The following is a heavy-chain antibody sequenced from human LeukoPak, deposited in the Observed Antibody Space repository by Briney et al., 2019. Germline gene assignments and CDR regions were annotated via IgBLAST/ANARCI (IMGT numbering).Heavy chain of an antibody. J-gene: IGHJ4*02. Sequence: SETLSLTCAVYGGSFSGYHWSWIRQPPGKGLEWIGEINHSGSTNYNPSLKSRVTISVDTSKNQFSLKLSSVTAADTAVYYCARTSSGYYYLMYYWGQGTLVNVSS. V-gene: IGHV4-34*01. CDR3: ARTSSGYYYLMYY. CDR2: INHSGST. D-gene: IGHD3-22*01. CDR1: GGSFSGYH.